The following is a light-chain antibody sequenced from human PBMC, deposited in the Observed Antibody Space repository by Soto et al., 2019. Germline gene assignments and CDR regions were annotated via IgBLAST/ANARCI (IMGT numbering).Light chain of an antibody. V-gene: IGKV3-15*01. CDR1: QSVSSQ. Sequence: EKLVTQSPATLSVSPGERATLSCRASQSVSSQLAWYQKKPGQAPRLLIHGASTRATGIPSRLKGSGAGTEFTITISSMKTEDFETYYCLQHNSYPLTFGGGTKVDIK. J-gene: IGKJ4*01. CDR2: GAS. CDR3: LQHNSYPLT.